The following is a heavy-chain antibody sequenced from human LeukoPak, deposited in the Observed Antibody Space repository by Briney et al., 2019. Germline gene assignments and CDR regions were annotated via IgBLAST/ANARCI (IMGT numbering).Heavy chain of an antibody. Sequence: GRSLRLSCAASGFTFSSYGMHWVRQAPGKGLEWVAVISYDGSNKYYADSVKGRFTISRDNSKNTLYLQMNSLRAEDTAVYYCARSWYSSSWYFDYWGQGTLVTVSS. CDR2: ISYDGSNK. V-gene: IGHV3-30*03. CDR3: ARSWYSSSWYFDY. D-gene: IGHD6-13*01. J-gene: IGHJ4*02. CDR1: GFTFSSYG.